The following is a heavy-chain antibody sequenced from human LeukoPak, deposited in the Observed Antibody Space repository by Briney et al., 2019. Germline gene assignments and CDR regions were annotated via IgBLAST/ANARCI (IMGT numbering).Heavy chain of an antibody. J-gene: IGHJ5*02. D-gene: IGHD3-10*01. Sequence: SETLSLTCTVSGGSISGYYWSWIRQPPGKGLEWIGYLYYSGSTNYNPSLKSRVTISVDTSKNQFSLKLSSVTAADTAVYYCARGSGTTIVRTWGQGTLVTVSS. V-gene: IGHV4-59*01. CDR2: LYYSGST. CDR1: GGSISGYY. CDR3: ARGSGTTIVRT.